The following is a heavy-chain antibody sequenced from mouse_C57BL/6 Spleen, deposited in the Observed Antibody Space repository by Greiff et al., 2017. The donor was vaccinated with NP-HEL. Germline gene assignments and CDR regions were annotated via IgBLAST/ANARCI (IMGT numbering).Heavy chain of an antibody. CDR3: ARYPWDYDDRRYAMDY. J-gene: IGHJ4*01. Sequence: EVQLQQSGPVLVKPGASVKMSCKASGYTFTDYYMNWVKQSHGKSLEWIGVINPYNGGTSYNQKFKGKATLTVDKSSSTAYMELNSLTSEDSAVYYCARYPWDYDDRRYAMDYWGKEPQSPSPQ. CDR2: INPYNGGT. V-gene: IGHV1-19*01. D-gene: IGHD2-4*01. CDR1: GYTFTDYY.